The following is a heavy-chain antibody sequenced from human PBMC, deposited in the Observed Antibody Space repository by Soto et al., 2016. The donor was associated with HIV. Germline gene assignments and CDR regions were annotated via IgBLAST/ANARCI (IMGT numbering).Heavy chain of an antibody. D-gene: IGHD6-13*01. CDR2: ITWNSRSI. CDR1: GFTFDEYA. CDR3: VKGRESSSWYDTFDI. Sequence: EVQLVESGGGLVQPGTSLRLSCAASGFTFDEYAMHWVRQVPGKGLEWVAGITWNSRSIGYMDSVKGRFTVSRDNAKNDLYLQMNSLRPEDMALYYCVKGRESSSWYDTFDIWGQGTMVTVSS. J-gene: IGHJ3*02. V-gene: IGHV3-9*03.